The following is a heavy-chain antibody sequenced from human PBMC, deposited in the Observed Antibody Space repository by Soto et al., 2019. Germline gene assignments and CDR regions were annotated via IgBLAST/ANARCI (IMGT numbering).Heavy chain of an antibody. J-gene: IGHJ5*02. CDR2: IIPLLDTT. D-gene: IGHD4-17*01. Sequence: ASVKVSCKTSGGTFSNDIITWVRQAPGQGLEWTGRIIPLLDTTNYAKKFQGRVAMTTDNSTSTAYMELSSLRSEDTAVYYCARGIKYGDYSRWFDPWGPGTLVTVSS. V-gene: IGHV1-69*08. CDR1: GGTFSNDI. CDR3: ARGIKYGDYSRWFDP.